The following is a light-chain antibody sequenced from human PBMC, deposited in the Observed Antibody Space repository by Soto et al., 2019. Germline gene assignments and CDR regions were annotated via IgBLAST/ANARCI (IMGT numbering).Light chain of an antibody. CDR3: QQYGPSPWT. V-gene: IGKV3-20*01. CDR2: SSS. CDR1: QSVSSGF. Sequence: EIVLTQSPGTLSLSPGERASLSCRASQSVSSGFLAWYQQRPGQAPRLLIYSSSSRATGIPDRFSGSGSGTDFALTISRLEPEDSAVYYCQQYGPSPWTFGQRTKVDIK. J-gene: IGKJ1*01.